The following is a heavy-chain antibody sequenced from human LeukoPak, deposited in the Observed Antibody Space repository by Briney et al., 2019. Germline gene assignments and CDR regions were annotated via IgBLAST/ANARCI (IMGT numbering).Heavy chain of an antibody. CDR1: GFTFSTYY. D-gene: IGHD2-8*01. J-gene: IGHJ4*02. CDR2: ITGSSSYI. Sequence: KPGGSLRLSCAASGFTFSTYYMNWVRQAPGKGLEWVSFITGSSSYIYYTDSVKGRFTISRDNAKNSLFLQMNSLRAEDTAVYYCAKDLRIRAGVPDYWGQGTLVTVSS. V-gene: IGHV3-21*04. CDR3: AKDLRIRAGVPDY.